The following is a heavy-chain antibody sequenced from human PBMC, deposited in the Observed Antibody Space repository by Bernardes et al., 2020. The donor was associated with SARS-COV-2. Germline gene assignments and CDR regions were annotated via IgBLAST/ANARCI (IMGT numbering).Heavy chain of an antibody. CDR1: GCSMSSCGHS. V-gene: IGHV4-30-2*01. D-gene: IGHD3-22*01. J-gene: IGHJ5*02. Sequence: SDTLSLTCTVSGCSMSSCGHSWNCIRQPPGKGLECIGYIYPGWTTYYNPSPRSRFSISVDRSNNQFSLKLTSVTAADTAVYYCVRSGGTYYDSSNLNWFDPWGQGALVTVSS. CDR3: VRSGGTYYDSSNLNWFDP. CDR2: IYPGWTT.